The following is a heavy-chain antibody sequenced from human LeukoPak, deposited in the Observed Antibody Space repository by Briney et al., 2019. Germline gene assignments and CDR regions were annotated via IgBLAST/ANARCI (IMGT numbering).Heavy chain of an antibody. Sequence: GGSLRLSCAASGFTFSSYSMNWVRQAPGKGLEWVSYISSSSSIIYYADSVKGRFTISRDNAKNSLYLQMNSLRAEDTAVYYCARVMREAVAGTGNDYYYYYYMDVWGKGTTVTVSS. CDR2: ISSSSSII. CDR3: ARVMREAVAGTGNDYYYYYYMDV. CDR1: GFTFSSYS. V-gene: IGHV3-48*01. J-gene: IGHJ6*03. D-gene: IGHD6-19*01.